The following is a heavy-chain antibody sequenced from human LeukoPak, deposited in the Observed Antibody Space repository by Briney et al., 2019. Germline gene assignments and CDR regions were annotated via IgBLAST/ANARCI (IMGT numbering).Heavy chain of an antibody. CDR3: VKTSRGYNWNDSPYYFDY. D-gene: IGHD1-1*01. Sequence: PGGSLRLSCSASGFTFSSYAMHWVRQAPGKGLEYVSAISSNGGSTYYADSVKGRFTISRDNSKNTLYLQMSSLRAEDTAVYYCVKTSRGYNWNDSPYYFDYWAREPWSPSPQ. V-gene: IGHV3-64D*06. CDR1: GFTFSSYA. CDR2: ISSNGGST. J-gene: IGHJ4*02.